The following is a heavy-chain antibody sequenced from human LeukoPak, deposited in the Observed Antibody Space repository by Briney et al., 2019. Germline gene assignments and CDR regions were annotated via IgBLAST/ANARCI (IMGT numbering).Heavy chain of an antibody. CDR3: ATPSLVSGSYRLFLAY. J-gene: IGHJ4*02. CDR2: IRSKSNNYAT. Sequence: PGGSLRLSCAASGFTFSDSPMHWVRQASGKGLEWVGRIRSKSNNYATAYAVSVKGRFTISRDDSRNTAYLQVNSLITEDTAVYYCATPSLVSGSYRLFLAYWGQGTLVTVSS. CDR1: GFTFSDSP. V-gene: IGHV3-73*01. D-gene: IGHD1-26*01.